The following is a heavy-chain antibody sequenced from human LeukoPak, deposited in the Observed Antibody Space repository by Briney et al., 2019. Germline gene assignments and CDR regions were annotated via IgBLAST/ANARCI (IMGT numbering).Heavy chain of an antibody. CDR3: AKAPTLYYGSGSYSS. J-gene: IGHJ5*02. D-gene: IGHD3-10*01. Sequence: GETLTLSCAVSGFTFSSCAMSWIRQPPAEGLEWVSAISVSGGSTYYADSVKDRLTISRDNSKNTLYLQMNSLRAEDTAVYYCAKAPTLYYGSGSYSSWGQGTLVTVSS. CDR1: GFTFSSCA. CDR2: ISVSGGST. V-gene: IGHV3-23*01.